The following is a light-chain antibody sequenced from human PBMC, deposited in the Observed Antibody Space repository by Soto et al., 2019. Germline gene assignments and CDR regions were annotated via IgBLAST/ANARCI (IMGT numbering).Light chain of an antibody. CDR1: QSVSSY. J-gene: IGKJ2*01. CDR2: GAS. CDR3: QQRSNWPPGYT. V-gene: IGKV3-11*01. Sequence: EIVLTQSPATLSLSPGERATLSCRASQSVSSYLAWYQQKPGQAPRLLIYGASDRATDIPARFSGSRSGTDFTLTISSLEPEDFGVYFCQQRSNWPPGYTFGQGTKVDIK.